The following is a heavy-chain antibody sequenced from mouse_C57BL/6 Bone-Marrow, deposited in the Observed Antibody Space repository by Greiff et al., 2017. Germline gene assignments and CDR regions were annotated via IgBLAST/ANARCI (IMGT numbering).Heavy chain of an antibody. CDR3: ARQSYYYAMDY. V-gene: IGHV5-2*01. CDR1: EYAFPSHD. Sequence: EVQLVESGGGLVQPGASLKLSCESNEYAFPSHDMSWVRKTPEKRLELVAAINSDGGSTYYPDTMERRFIISRDNTNKTLYLQMSSLRSEYTALYYCARQSYYYAMDYWGQGTSVTVSS. J-gene: IGHJ4*01. CDR2: INSDGGST.